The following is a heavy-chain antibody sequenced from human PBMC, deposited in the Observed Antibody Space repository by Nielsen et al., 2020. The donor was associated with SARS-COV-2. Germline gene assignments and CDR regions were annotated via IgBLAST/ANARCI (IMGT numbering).Heavy chain of an antibody. CDR2: IYYSGST. D-gene: IGHD2-8*01. CDR3: AREGECTNGVCYIRGMGV. CDR1: GGSISSGGYY. V-gene: IGHV4-31*03. J-gene: IGHJ6*03. Sequence: SETLSLTCTVSGGSISSGGYYWSWIRQHPGKGLEWIGYIYYSGSTYYNPSLKSRVTISVDTSKNQFSLSLNSVTAADTAVYYCAREGECTNGVCYIRGMGVWGKGTTVTVSS.